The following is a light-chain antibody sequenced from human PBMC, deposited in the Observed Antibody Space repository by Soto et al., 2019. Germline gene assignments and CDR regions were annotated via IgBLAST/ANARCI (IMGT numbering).Light chain of an antibody. CDR3: HLYYNWHMWT. J-gene: IGKJ1*01. V-gene: IGKV3-15*01. CDR1: RSVSSN. CDR2: DAS. Sequence: EIVMTQSPATLSVSPGEKATLSCRASRSVSSNLAWYQQKPGQAPRLLIYDASTRATGIPARFSGSGSGTEFTLTISSLQSEDFAVYYCHLYYNWHMWTFGQGTKVDIK.